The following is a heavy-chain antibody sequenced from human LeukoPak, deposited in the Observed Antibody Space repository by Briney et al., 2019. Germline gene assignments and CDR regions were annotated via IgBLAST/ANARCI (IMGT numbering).Heavy chain of an antibody. D-gene: IGHD3-3*01. CDR3: AHLGPFGDFWSGFSPRPSGY. CDR1: GGSISSGGYY. J-gene: IGHJ4*02. V-gene: IGHV4-30-2*01. CDR2: IYHSGST. Sequence: PSETLSLTCTVSGGSISSGGYYWSWIRQPPGRGLEWIGYIYHSGSTYYNPSLKSRVTISVDRSKNQFSLKLSSVTAAGTAVYYCAHLGPFGDFWSGFSPRPSGYWGQGTLVTVSS.